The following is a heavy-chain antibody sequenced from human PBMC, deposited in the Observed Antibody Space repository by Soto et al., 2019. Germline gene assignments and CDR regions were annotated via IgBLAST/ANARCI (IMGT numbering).Heavy chain of an antibody. V-gene: IGHV3-11*01. J-gene: IGHJ4*02. CDR2: ISGGGGSTK. D-gene: IGHD3-22*01. CDR1: GFTFSDYY. Sequence: QVQLVESGGGLVKPGGSLRLSCAASGFTFSDYYMSWIHQAAGKGLEWLSYISGGGGSTKQYVDSVKGRFTISRDNAKKSLDLQMNSLRAEDTAVYYCARLRHYYDSSGYDYWGQGTLVTVSS. CDR3: ARLRHYYDSSGYDY.